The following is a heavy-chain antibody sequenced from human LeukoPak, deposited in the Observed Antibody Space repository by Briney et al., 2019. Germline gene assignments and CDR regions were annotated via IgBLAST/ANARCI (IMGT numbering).Heavy chain of an antibody. CDR2: IVVGSGNT. Sequence: TSVKVSCKASGFTFTSSAMQWVRQARGQRLEWIGWIVVGSGNTNYAQKSQERVTITRDMSTSTAYMELSSLRSEDTAVYYCAAGTPNIVAHDAFDIWGQGTMVTVSS. J-gene: IGHJ3*02. D-gene: IGHD5-12*01. V-gene: IGHV1-58*02. CDR3: AAGTPNIVAHDAFDI. CDR1: GFTFTSSA.